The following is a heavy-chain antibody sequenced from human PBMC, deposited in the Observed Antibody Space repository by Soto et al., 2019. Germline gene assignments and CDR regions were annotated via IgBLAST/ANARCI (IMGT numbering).Heavy chain of an antibody. D-gene: IGHD3-10*01. CDR1: EGSFYSYT. CDR3: ATSYGSGSTHLVS. Sequence: QVDLVQSGAEVKKPGSSVKVSCTASEGSFYSYTLNWVRQAPGQRPEWVGRVNPIVGMSTSASKFQGRVTLTADKSTSNAYMDLTGLKSDDTAVYYCATSYGSGSTHLVSWGQGTLVTVSS. V-gene: IGHV1-69*02. J-gene: IGHJ4*02. CDR2: VNPIVGMS.